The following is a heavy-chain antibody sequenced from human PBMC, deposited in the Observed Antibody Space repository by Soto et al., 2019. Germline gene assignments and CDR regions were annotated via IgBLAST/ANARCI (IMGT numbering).Heavy chain of an antibody. CDR3: ARDDTTVVTLDY. J-gene: IGHJ4*02. Sequence: SETLSLTCTVSGGSVSSGSYYWSWIRQPPGKGLEWIGYIYYSGSTNYNPSLKSRVTISVDTSKNQFSLKLSSVTAADTAVYYCARDDTTVVTLDYWGQGTLVTVSS. D-gene: IGHD4-17*01. V-gene: IGHV4-61*01. CDR2: IYYSGST. CDR1: GGSVSSGSYY.